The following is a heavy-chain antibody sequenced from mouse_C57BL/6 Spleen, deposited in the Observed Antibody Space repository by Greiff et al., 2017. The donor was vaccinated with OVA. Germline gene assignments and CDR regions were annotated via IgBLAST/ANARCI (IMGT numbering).Heavy chain of an antibody. D-gene: IGHD1-1*01. V-gene: IGHV1-22*01. CDR3: ARRGDGSSYDWYFDV. J-gene: IGHJ1*03. CDR2: INPNNGGT. Sequence: EVQLQQSGPELVKPGASVKMSCKASGYTFTDYNMHWVKQSHGTSLEWIGYINPNNGGTSYNQKFKGKATLTVNKSSSTAYMELRSLTAEDSAGYYCARRGDGSSYDWYFDVWGTGTTVTVSS. CDR1: GYTFTDYN.